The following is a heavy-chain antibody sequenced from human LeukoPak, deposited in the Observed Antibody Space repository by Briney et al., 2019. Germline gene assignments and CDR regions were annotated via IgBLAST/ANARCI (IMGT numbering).Heavy chain of an antibody. Sequence: ASVKVSCKASGYTFTGYYMHWVRQAPGQGLEWMGWINPNSGGTNYAQKFQGRVTMTRDTSISTAYMELSRLRSDDTAVYYCARELLCCGNWFDPWGQGTLVTVSS. J-gene: IGHJ5*02. CDR2: INPNSGGT. D-gene: IGHD2-2*01. CDR3: ARELLCCGNWFDP. V-gene: IGHV1-2*02. CDR1: GYTFTGYY.